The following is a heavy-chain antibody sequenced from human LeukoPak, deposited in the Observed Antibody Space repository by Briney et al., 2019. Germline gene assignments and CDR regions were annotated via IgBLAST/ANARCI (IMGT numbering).Heavy chain of an antibody. D-gene: IGHD3-9*01. CDR1: GGSISSSSYY. CDR2: IYYSGST. V-gene: IGHV4-39*01. J-gene: IGHJ4*02. Sequence: SETLSLTCTVSGGSISSSSYYWVWIRQPPGKGLEWIGSIYYSGSTYYNPSLKSRVTISVDTSKNQFSLKLSSVTAADTAVYYCASQTYDILTGYYRGEARIFDYWGQGTLVTVSS. CDR3: ASQTYDILTGYYRGEARIFDY.